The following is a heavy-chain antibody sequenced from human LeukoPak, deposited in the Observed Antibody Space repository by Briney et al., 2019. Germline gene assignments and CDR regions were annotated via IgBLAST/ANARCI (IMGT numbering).Heavy chain of an antibody. J-gene: IGHJ3*02. V-gene: IGHV1-2*02. CDR2: INPNSGGT. Sequence: GASVKVSCKASGYTFTGYYMHWVRQAPGQGLEWMGWINPNSGGTNYAQKFQGRVTMTRDKSISTAYMELSRLRSDDTAVYYCARESDGTDAFDIWGQGTMVTVSS. D-gene: IGHD2-15*01. CDR1: GYTFTGYY. CDR3: ARESDGTDAFDI.